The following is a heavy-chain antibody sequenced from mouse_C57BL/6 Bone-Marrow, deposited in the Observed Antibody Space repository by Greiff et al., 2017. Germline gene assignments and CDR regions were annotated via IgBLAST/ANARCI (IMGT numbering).Heavy chain of an antibody. J-gene: IGHJ2*01. Sequence: QVTLKVSGPELVKPGASVKISCKASGYSFTSYYIHWVKQRPGQGLEWIGWIYPGSGNTKYNEKFKGKATLTADTSSSTAYMQLSSLTSEDSAVYYCARERGYYDYWGQGTTLTVSS. CDR3: ARERGYYDY. CDR2: IYPGSGNT. V-gene: IGHV1-66*01. D-gene: IGHD2-3*01. CDR1: GYSFTSYY.